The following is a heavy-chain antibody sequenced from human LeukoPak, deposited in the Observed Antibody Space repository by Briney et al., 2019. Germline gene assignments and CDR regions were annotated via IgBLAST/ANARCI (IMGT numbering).Heavy chain of an antibody. D-gene: IGHD1-14*01. CDR1: GGSISSGGYY. J-gene: IGHJ5*02. Sequence: SETLSLTCTVSGGSISSGGYYWSWIRQHPGKGLEWIGYISYSGSTYYNPSLKSRVTISVDTSKNHFPLKLSSVTAADTAVYYCARGGITGTTPPGFDPWGQGTLVTVSS. CDR3: ARGGITGTTPPGFDP. V-gene: IGHV4-31*03. CDR2: ISYSGST.